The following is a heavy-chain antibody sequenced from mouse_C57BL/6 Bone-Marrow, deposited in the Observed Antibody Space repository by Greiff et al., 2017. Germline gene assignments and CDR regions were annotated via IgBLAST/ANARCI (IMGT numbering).Heavy chain of an antibody. Sequence: VQLQQPGAELVKPGASVKLSCKASGYTFTNYWMHWVKQRPGQGLEWIGMMHPNGGSPDYNEKFKSEATLSVDKSSRTAYMELSSLTSEDSAVYYCARSYDYDDYTMYYWGQGTSVTVSS. CDR3: ARSYDYDDYTMYY. D-gene: IGHD2-4*01. J-gene: IGHJ4*01. CDR2: MHPNGGSP. CDR1: GYTFTNYW. V-gene: IGHV1-64*01.